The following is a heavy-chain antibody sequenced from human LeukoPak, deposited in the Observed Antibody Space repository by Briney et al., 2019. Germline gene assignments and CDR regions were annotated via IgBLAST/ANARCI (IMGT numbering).Heavy chain of an antibody. D-gene: IGHD3-10*01. J-gene: IGHJ4*02. CDR1: GYSISSGYY. CDR2: IYHSGST. Sequence: PSETLSLTCTVSGYSISSGYYWGWIRQPPGKGLEWIGSIYHSGSTYYNPPLKSRVTISVDTSKNQFSLKLSSVTAADTAVYYCARETYYYGSGSGVDYWGQGTLVTVSS. V-gene: IGHV4-38-2*02. CDR3: ARETYYYGSGSGVDY.